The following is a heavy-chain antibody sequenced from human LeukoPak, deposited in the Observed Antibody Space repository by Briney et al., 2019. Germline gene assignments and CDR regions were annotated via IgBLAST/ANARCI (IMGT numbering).Heavy chain of an antibody. CDR3: ARDGYGNGPEFDY. J-gene: IGHJ4*02. V-gene: IGHV3-48*03. D-gene: IGHD2-8*01. Sequence: GGSLRLSCTASGFTFSNYEMNWVRQAPGEGLEWVSYISSSGSTIYYADSVKGRFTISRDNAKNSLYLQMNSLRAEDTAVYYCARDGYGNGPEFDYWGQGTLVTVSS. CDR2: ISSSGSTI. CDR1: GFTFSNYE.